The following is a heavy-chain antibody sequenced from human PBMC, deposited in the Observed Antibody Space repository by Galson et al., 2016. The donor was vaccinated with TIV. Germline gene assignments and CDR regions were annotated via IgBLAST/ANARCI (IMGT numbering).Heavy chain of an antibody. D-gene: IGHD3-22*01. V-gene: IGHV1-2*06. J-gene: IGHJ1*01. CDR1: GYTFTGYY. Sequence: SVKVSCKASGYTFTGYYIHWVRQAPGQGLEWMGRINPSNDVTDYAQNFQGRVTMTRDTSFSTVYMELSSLTSEDTAVYYCTCHSGYHYVNEYFHHWGQGTLVTVSS. CDR3: TCHSGYHYVNEYFHH. CDR2: INPSNDVT.